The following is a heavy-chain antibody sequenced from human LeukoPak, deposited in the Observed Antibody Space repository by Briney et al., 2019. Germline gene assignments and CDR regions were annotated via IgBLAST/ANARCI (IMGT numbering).Heavy chain of an antibody. CDR3: AKEGAVAGTFYYYYGMDV. CDR1: GFTFSSYA. CDR2: ISGSGGST. D-gene: IGHD6-19*01. J-gene: IGHJ6*02. Sequence: GGSLRLSCAASGFTFSSYAMSWVRQAPGKGLEWVSAISGSGGSTYYADSVKGRFTISRDNSKNTLYLQMNSLRAEDTAVYYCAKEGAVAGTFYYYYGMDVWGQGTTVTVSS. V-gene: IGHV3-23*01.